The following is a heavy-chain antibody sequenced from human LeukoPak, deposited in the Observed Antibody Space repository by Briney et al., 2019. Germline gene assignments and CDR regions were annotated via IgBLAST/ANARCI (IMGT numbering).Heavy chain of an antibody. Sequence: SETLSLTCIVSAGSVSTIDYYWAWNRLPPGKGLEWIGSLSYTGGPFYNASLKGRATISVDHSKNQFFLSLTSVTAADSAVYYCARARGYKYGIFDIWGQATMVIVSS. CDR2: LSYTGGP. CDR1: AGSVSTIDYY. CDR3: ARARGYKYGIFDI. V-gene: IGHV4-39*07. J-gene: IGHJ3*02. D-gene: IGHD5-18*01.